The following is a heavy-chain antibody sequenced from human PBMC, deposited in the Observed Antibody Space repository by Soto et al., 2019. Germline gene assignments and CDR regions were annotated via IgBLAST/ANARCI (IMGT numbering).Heavy chain of an antibody. D-gene: IGHD6-13*01. CDR3: ATSNIAAAGTFSAFDI. CDR2: IWYDGSNK. Sequence: PGGSLRLSCAASGFTFSSYGMHWVRQAPGKGLEWVAVIWYDGSNKYYADSVKGRFTISRDNSKNTLYLQMNSLRAEDTAVYYCATSNIAAAGTFSAFDIWGQGTMVTVSS. CDR1: GFTFSSYG. J-gene: IGHJ3*02. V-gene: IGHV3-33*01.